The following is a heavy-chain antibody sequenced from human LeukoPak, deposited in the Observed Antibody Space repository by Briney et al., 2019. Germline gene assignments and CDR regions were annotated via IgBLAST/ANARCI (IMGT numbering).Heavy chain of an antibody. CDR1: GFTFSSYA. J-gene: IGHJ4*02. Sequence: KPGGSLRLSCAASGFTFSSYAMSWVRQAPGKGLEWVSGISGRGGSTYYADSVKGRFSISRDNSKNTLYLQMNSLRAEDTAVYYCAKDYYDTSGYYYSPYPPDYWGQGTLVSVSS. V-gene: IGHV3-23*01. CDR2: ISGRGGST. D-gene: IGHD3-22*01. CDR3: AKDYYDTSGYYYSPYPPDY.